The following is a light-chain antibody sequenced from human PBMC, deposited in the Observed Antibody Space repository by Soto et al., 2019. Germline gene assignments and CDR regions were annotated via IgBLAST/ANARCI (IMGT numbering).Light chain of an antibody. V-gene: IGKV4-1*01. CDR1: PSVLSSSNSKNY. CDR2: WAS. Sequence: DFVMTQTPDSLAVSLGERATINCKSSPSVLSSSNSKNYLAWYQQKPGQPPRLLIYWASTRKSGVPDRFSGSGSGTDFTLTISSLQTEDVAVYYCQQYYSTPYTFGQGTKLEIK. J-gene: IGKJ2*01. CDR3: QQYYSTPYT.